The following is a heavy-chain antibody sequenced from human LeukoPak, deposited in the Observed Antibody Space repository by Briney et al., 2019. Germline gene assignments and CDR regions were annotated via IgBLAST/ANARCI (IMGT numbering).Heavy chain of an antibody. CDR1: GFALSGSG. D-gene: IGHD3-10*02. Sequence: PGGSLKLSCAASGFALSGSGVHWVRQASGKGLEWVGRIRSRDINHATAYVESVKGRFSISRDDSKNTAYLEMNSLKTEDTAVYYCTRLRETPSVVQAFDIWGQGTVVTVSS. CDR2: IRSRDINHAT. J-gene: IGHJ3*02. V-gene: IGHV3-73*01. CDR3: TRLRETPSVVQAFDI.